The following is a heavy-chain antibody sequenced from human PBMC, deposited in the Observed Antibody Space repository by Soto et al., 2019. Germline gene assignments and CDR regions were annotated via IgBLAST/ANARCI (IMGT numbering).Heavy chain of an antibody. CDR1: GGSITSSY. CDR2: IYDTGISGYTPST. CDR3: ARGEDAFFYYGLDV. V-gene: IGHV4-59*01. Sequence: SETLSLTCTVPGGSITSSYWSWIRRPPGKGLEWIAYIYDTGISGYTPSTSYNPSLKSRVAMSVDTSKSQFSLKLTSVTAADTAVYYCARGEDAFFYYGLDVWGQGITVTVSS. J-gene: IGHJ6*02.